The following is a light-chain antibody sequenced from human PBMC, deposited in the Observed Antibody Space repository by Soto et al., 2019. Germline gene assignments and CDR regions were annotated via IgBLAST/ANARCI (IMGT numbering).Light chain of an antibody. J-gene: IGKJ1*01. CDR3: QQCGTSPVT. CDR1: QSVVNDY. Sequence: DMVMTQSPGTLSLSPGERATLACRASQSVVNDYLAWDQQKPDQAPRHLIDDASHRAAFIPIRFSGSGSGTYFPRTVSRLEPEDFAMHYCQQCGTSPVTFGQGTTVDIK. V-gene: IGKV3-20*01. CDR2: DAS.